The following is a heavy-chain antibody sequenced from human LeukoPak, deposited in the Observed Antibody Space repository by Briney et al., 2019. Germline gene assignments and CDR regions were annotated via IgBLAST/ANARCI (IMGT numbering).Heavy chain of an antibody. CDR3: AMGRGTTMVRGVITNYFDL. Sequence: ASVKVSCKTSGYTFTAHYIHWVRQAPGQGLEWMGWIDPNNGGTNYAQKFLGSVTMTGDTSINTAFMEIRRLRSDDTAIYYCAMGRGTTMVRGVITNYFDLWGRGSLVTVSS. J-gene: IGHJ2*01. CDR1: GYTFTAHY. CDR2: IDPNNGGT. V-gene: IGHV1-2*02. D-gene: IGHD3-10*01.